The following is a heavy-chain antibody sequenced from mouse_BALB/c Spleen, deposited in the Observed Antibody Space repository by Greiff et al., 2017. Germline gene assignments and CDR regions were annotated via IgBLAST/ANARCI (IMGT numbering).Heavy chain of an antibody. CDR1: GFTFSSYT. D-gene: IGHD1-1*01. Sequence: EVKLVESGGGLVKPGGSLKLSCAASGFTFSSYTMSWVRQTPEKRLEWVATISSGGSYTYYPDSVKGRFTISRDNAKNTLYLQMSSLKSEDTAMYYCTRDTGSSYGYAMDYWGQGTSVTVSS. CDR2: ISSGGSYT. J-gene: IGHJ4*01. CDR3: TRDTGSSYGYAMDY. V-gene: IGHV5-6-4*01.